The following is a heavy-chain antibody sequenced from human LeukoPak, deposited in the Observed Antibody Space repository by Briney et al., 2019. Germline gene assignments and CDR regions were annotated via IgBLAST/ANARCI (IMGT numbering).Heavy chain of an antibody. V-gene: IGHV4-59*01. CDR2: IYHSGST. CDR1: GDSIYNYY. D-gene: IGHD1-7*01. J-gene: IGHJ4*02. Sequence: SETLSLPCTVSGDSIYNYYWSWIRQPPGKRLEWIGYIYHSGSTKYNPSLKSRVTILVDTSKNQFSLKLNSVTAADTAVYYCAREVERGNYADYFDFWGQGTLVTVSS. CDR3: AREVERGNYADYFDF.